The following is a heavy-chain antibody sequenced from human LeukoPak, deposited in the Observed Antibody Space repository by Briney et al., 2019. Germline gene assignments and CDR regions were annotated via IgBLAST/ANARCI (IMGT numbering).Heavy chain of an antibody. Sequence: SETLSLTCAVYGGSFSGYYWSWIRQPPGKGLEWIGEINHSGSTNYNPSLKSRVTISVDTSKNQFSLKLSSVTAADTAVYYCARDRGDYYDSSGYYYENWFDPWGQGTLVTVSS. CDR2: INHSGST. J-gene: IGHJ5*02. CDR3: ARDRGDYYDSSGYYYENWFDP. V-gene: IGHV4-34*01. D-gene: IGHD3-22*01. CDR1: GGSFSGYY.